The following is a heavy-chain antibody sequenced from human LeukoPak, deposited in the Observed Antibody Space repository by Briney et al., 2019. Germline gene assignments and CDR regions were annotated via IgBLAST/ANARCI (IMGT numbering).Heavy chain of an antibody. D-gene: IGHD6-13*01. J-gene: IGHJ4*02. V-gene: IGHV3-21*01. CDR3: ARGGRPGYSSSYFDY. Sequence: PGVSLRLSCAASGFTFSSYSMNWVRQAPGKGLEWVSCISSSSLYIYYADSVKGRFTISRDNAKNSLYLQMNSLRAEDTAVYYCARGGRPGYSSSYFDYWGQGTLVTVSS. CDR2: ISSSSLYI. CDR1: GFTFSSYS.